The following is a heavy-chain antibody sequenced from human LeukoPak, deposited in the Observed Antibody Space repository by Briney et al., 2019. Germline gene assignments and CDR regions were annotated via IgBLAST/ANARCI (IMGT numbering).Heavy chain of an antibody. Sequence: GGSLRLSCAASGFTFSSYSMNWVRQAPGKGLEWVSSISSSSSYIYYADSVKGRFTTSRDNAKNSLYLQMNSLRAEDTAVYYCARVFLRRYYYDSSSYQTRELGYRGQGTLVTVSS. CDR3: ARVFLRRYYYDSSSYQTRELGY. D-gene: IGHD3-22*01. J-gene: IGHJ4*02. CDR1: GFTFSSYS. V-gene: IGHV3-21*01. CDR2: ISSSSSYI.